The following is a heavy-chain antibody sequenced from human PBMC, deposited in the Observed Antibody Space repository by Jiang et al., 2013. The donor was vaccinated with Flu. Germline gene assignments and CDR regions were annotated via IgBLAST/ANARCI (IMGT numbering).Heavy chain of an antibody. CDR3: AREGGITMVRGVIITSAFDI. CDR1: GYTFTGYY. V-gene: IGHV1-2*02. Sequence: SGAEVKKPGASVKVSCKASGYTFTGYYMHWVRQAPGQGLEWMGWINPNSGGTNYAQKFQGRVTMTRDTSISTAYMELSRLRSDDTAVYYCAREGGITMVRGVIITSAFDIWGQGTMVTVSS. CDR2: INPNSGGT. D-gene: IGHD3-10*01. J-gene: IGHJ3*02.